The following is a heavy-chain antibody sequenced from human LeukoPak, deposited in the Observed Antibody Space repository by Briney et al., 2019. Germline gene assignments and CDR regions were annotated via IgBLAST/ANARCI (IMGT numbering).Heavy chain of an antibody. Sequence: GSLRLSCAASGFTFSSYAMHWVRQAPGKGLEWVAVISYDGSNKYYADSVKGRFTISRDNSKNTLYLQMNSLRAEDTAVYYCARVRISHPVFDPWGQGTLVTVSS. CDR1: GFTFSSYA. CDR3: ARVRISHPVFDP. V-gene: IGHV3-30-3*01. CDR2: ISYDGSNK. J-gene: IGHJ5*02. D-gene: IGHD2-15*01.